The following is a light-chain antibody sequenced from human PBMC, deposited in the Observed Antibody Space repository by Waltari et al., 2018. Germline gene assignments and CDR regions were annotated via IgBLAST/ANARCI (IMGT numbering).Light chain of an antibody. CDR1: QDITNY. Sequence: DIQMTQSPSSLSASVGDRVTITCQASQDITNYLNWDQQKPGKAPKRLIYDASNLETGVPSRFSGSGSGTYFTFTISSLQPEDIAAYYCQHFDNRPWTFGQGTKVEIK. J-gene: IGKJ1*01. V-gene: IGKV1-33*01. CDR2: DAS. CDR3: QHFDNRPWT.